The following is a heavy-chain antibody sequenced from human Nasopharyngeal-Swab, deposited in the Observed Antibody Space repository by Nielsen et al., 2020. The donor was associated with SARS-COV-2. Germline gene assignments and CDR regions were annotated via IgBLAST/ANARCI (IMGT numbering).Heavy chain of an antibody. D-gene: IGHD5-12*01. Sequence: GESLKISCAASGFTFRSYAISWVRQAPGKGLEWVSVISGDSDSTYYTDSVRGRFTISRDNSKNTLNLQMNNLRAEDTAIYYCAKDRDSGDDSEEYYHYYGMDVWGQGAPVTVSS. CDR3: AKDRDSGDDSEEYYHYYGMDV. CDR1: GFTFRSYA. V-gene: IGHV3-23*01. CDR2: ISGDSDST. J-gene: IGHJ6*02.